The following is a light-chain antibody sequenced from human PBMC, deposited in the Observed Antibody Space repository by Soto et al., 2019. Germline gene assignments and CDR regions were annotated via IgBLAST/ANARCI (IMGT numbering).Light chain of an antibody. CDR2: GAS. J-gene: IGKJ4*01. CDR3: QQYDSSLGLT. CDR1: QSVSSSY. V-gene: IGKV3-20*01. Sequence: EIVLTQSPGTLSLSPGERATLSCRASQSVSSSYLAWHQQKPGQAPRLLIYGASSRATGIPDRFSGSGSGTYFTLTISRLEPEDFVLYYCQQYDSSLGLTFGGGTKVEIK.